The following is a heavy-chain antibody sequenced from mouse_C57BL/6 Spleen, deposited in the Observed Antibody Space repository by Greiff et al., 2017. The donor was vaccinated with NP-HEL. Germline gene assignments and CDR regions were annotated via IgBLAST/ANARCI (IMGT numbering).Heavy chain of an antibody. Sequence: QVQLQQSGPELVKPGASVKISCKASGYAFSSSWMNWVKQRPGKGLEWIGRIYPGDGDTNYNGKFKGKATLTADKSSSTAYMQLSSLTSEDSAVYFCARRRDYSNYYWYFDVWGTGTTVTVSS. CDR2: IYPGDGDT. V-gene: IGHV1-82*01. CDR1: GYAFSSSW. CDR3: ARRRDYSNYYWYFDV. J-gene: IGHJ1*03. D-gene: IGHD2-5*01.